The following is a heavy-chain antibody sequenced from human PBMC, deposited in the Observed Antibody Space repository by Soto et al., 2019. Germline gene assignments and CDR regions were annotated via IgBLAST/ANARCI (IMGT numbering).Heavy chain of an antibody. J-gene: IGHJ6*02. V-gene: IGHV5-10-1*01. CDR3: ARLGFNYDFLSGYYNVHHYYGIDV. CDR2: IDPSDSYT. CDR1: GYSFTSYW. D-gene: IGHD3-3*01. Sequence: PGESLKISCKGSGYSFTSYWISWVLQMPWKGLEWMGRIDPSDSYTKYSPSFQGHVTISADKSITTAYLQWSSLKASDTATYYCARLGFNYDFLSGYYNVHHYYGIDVWGQGTTVTVSS.